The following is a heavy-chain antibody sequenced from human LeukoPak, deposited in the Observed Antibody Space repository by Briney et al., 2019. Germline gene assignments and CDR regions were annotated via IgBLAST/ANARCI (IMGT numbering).Heavy chain of an antibody. D-gene: IGHD3-10*01. CDR2: ISAYNGNT. Sequence: ASVKVSCKASGYTFTSYGISWVRQAPGQGLEWMGWISAYNGNTNYAQKLQGRVTMTTDTSTSTAYMELRSLRSADTAVYYCARCLRVLWVGEWIDAFDIWGQGTMVTVSS. J-gene: IGHJ3*02. CDR1: GYTFTSYG. V-gene: IGHV1-18*01. CDR3: ARCLRVLWVGEWIDAFDI.